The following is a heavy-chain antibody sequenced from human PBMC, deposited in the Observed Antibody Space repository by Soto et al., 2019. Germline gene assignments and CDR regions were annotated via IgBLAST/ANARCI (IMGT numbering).Heavy chain of an antibody. J-gene: IGHJ4*02. V-gene: IGHV3-33*01. D-gene: IGHD5-12*01. Sequence: QVQLVESGGGVVQPGRSLRLSCEASGFTFSSYGMHWVRQAPDKGLEWVAVIWYDGSNKYYADSVKGRFTISRDNSKNTLYLQMNSLRAEDTAVYYCARDLRPVATYYFDYWGQGTLVTVSS. CDR2: IWYDGSNK. CDR1: GFTFSSYG. CDR3: ARDLRPVATYYFDY.